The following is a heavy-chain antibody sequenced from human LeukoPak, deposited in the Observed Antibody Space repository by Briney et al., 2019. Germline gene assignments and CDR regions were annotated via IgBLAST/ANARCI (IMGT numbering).Heavy chain of an antibody. Sequence: GGCLRLSRAASGFTFSSYALHWVRPAPGKGLEWVAVISYDGSNKYYADSVKGRFTISRDNSKNTLYPQMNSLRAEDTAVYYCARGGDGYSYGMDVWGQGTTVTVSS. CDR3: ARGGDGYSYGMDV. D-gene: IGHD5-24*01. CDR2: ISYDGSNK. J-gene: IGHJ6*02. V-gene: IGHV3-30*04. CDR1: GFTFSSYA.